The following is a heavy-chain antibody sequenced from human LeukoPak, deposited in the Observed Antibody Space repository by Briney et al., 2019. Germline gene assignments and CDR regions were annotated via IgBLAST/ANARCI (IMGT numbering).Heavy chain of an antibody. CDR3: ARVGFTTSWSNFDY. J-gene: IGHJ4*02. V-gene: IGHV1-2*06. CDR2: INPNGGDT. CDR1: GYTFAAYF. D-gene: IGHD2-2*01. Sequence: VASVKVSCKASGYTFAAYFIHWVRQAPGQGLEWMGRINPNGGDTNYAQKSQGRVTMTGDTSSSTAYMELSSLRPDDTSMYFCARVGFTTSWSNFDYWGQGTLVTVSS.